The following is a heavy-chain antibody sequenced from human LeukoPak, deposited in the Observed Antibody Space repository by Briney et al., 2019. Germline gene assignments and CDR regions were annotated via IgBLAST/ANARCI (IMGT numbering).Heavy chain of an antibody. CDR3: ARNNGMDV. CDR2: VNRDGSET. Sequence: GGSLRLSCAASGFALSSHWMTWVRQVPGRGPEWVANVNRDGSETYYLDSVKGRFTTSKDNAKNSLYLQMNSLRAEDTALYRCARNNGMDVWGQGTTVIVSS. J-gene: IGHJ6*02. V-gene: IGHV3-7*03. CDR1: GFALSSHW.